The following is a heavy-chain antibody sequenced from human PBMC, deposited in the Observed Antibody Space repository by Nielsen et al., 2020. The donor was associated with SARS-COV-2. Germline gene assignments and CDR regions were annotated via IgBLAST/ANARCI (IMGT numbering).Heavy chain of an antibody. CDR1: GYSFTSYW. Sequence: KVSCKGSGYSFTSYWIGWVRQMPGKGLEWMGIIYPGDSDTRYSPSFQGQVTISADKSISTAYLQWRSLKASDTAMYYCARLWAAREVDYWGQGTLVTVSS. CDR3: ARLWAAREVDY. J-gene: IGHJ4*02. D-gene: IGHD6-6*01. CDR2: IYPGDSDT. V-gene: IGHV5-51*01.